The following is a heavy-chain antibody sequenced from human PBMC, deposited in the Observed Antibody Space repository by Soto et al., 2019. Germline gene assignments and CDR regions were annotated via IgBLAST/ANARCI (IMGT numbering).Heavy chain of an antibody. CDR1: GGSISSYS. Sequence: QVQLQESGPGLVKPSETLSLTCTVSGGSISSYSWSWIRQPPGKGLGGIGYIYYSGSTNYNPSLKSRVTISVDTSKNQFSLKLSSVTAADTAVYYCARGREYYDSSRGYYFDYWGQGTLVTVSS. CDR3: ARGREYYDSSRGYYFDY. V-gene: IGHV4-59*01. J-gene: IGHJ4*02. D-gene: IGHD3-22*01. CDR2: IYYSGST.